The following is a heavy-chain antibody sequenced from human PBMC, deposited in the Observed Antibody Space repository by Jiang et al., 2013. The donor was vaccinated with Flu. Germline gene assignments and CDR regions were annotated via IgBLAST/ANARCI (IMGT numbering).Heavy chain of an antibody. J-gene: IGHJ6*03. CDR2: IGGSGRSA. CDR1: GFTFSTYA. Sequence: VQLLESGGGLVQPGGSLRLSCVASGFTFSTYAMTWVRQAPGKGLEWVSAIGGSGRSANYTDSVKGRFTVSRDNSKNTLYLQMNSLRAEDTAVYFCVKFRGMTRHTYYMDVWGKGTTVTVSS. V-gene: IGHV3-23*01. CDR3: VKFRGMTRHTYYMDV.